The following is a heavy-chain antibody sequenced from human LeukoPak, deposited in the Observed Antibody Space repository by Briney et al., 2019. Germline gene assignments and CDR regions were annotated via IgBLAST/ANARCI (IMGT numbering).Heavy chain of an antibody. CDR2: INPNSGGT. D-gene: IGHD2-2*01. CDR1: GYTFTGYY. Sequence: ASVKVSCKASGYTFTGYYMHWVRQAPGHGLEWMGWINPNSGGTNYAQKFQGRVTMTRDTSISTAYMELSRLRSDDTAVYYCARYKSTHQLPFGYWGQGTLVTVSS. CDR3: ARYKSTHQLPFGY. V-gene: IGHV1-2*02. J-gene: IGHJ4*02.